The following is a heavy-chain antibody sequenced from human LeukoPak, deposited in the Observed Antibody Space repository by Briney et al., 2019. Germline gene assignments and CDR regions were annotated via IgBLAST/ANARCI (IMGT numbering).Heavy chain of an antibody. V-gene: IGHV1-8*01. J-gene: IGHJ4*02. Sequence: GASVKVSCKASGYTFTSYDINWVRQATGQGLEWMGWMNPNSGNTGYAQKFQGRVTMTRSTSISTAYVELSSLRSEDTAVYYCARVAGRMVRGLYYFDYWGQGTLVTVSS. CDR2: MNPNSGNT. D-gene: IGHD3-10*01. CDR3: ARVAGRMVRGLYYFDY. CDR1: GYTFTSYD.